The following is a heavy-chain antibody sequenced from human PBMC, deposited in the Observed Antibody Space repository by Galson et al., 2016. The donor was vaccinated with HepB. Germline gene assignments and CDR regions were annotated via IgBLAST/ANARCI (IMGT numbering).Heavy chain of an antibody. CDR3: ARVDFSWRGPHWFDP. J-gene: IGHJ5*02. CDR1: GGSFGGYY. D-gene: IGHD6-13*01. CDR2: VYSTGST. Sequence: SETLSLTCTLSGGSFGGYYWSWLRQPPGKGLEWIGYVYSTGSTNYNPSLKSRLTISVETSKNQSSLRLSSVTVADTAVYYCARVDFSWRGPHWFDPWGRGALVTVSS. V-gene: IGHV4-59*01.